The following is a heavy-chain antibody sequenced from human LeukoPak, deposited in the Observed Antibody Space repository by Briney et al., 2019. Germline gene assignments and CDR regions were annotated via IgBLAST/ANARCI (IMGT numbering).Heavy chain of an antibody. CDR1: GFTFSRYA. J-gene: IGHJ4*02. D-gene: IGHD2-15*01. V-gene: IGHV3-23*01. CDR2: ISGSGGST. Sequence: GGSLRLSCAASGFTFSRYAMSWVRQAPGKGLERDSGISGSGGSTYYADSVKGRFTISRDNSKNTLFLQMNSLRAEDTAVYYCAKDRGELYYFDYWGQGTLVTVSS. CDR3: AKDRGELYYFDY.